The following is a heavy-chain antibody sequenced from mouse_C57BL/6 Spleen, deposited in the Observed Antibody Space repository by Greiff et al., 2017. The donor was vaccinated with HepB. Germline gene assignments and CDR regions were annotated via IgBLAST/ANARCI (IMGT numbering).Heavy chain of an antibody. CDR1: GYTFTSYW. V-gene: IGHV1-72*01. CDR2: IDPNSGGT. CDR3: ARVYYGNPYAMDY. J-gene: IGHJ4*01. D-gene: IGHD2-1*01. Sequence: QVQLKQPGAELVKPGASVKLSCKASGYTFTSYWMHWVKQRPGRGLEWIGRIDPNSGGTKYNEKFKSKATLTVDKPSSTAYMQLSSLTSEDSAVYYCARVYYGNPYAMDYWGQGTSVTVSS.